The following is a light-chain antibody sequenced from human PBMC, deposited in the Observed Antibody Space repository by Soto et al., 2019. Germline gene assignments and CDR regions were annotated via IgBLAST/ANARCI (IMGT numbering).Light chain of an antibody. V-gene: IGKV1-9*01. CDR1: QGISNY. CDR3: QPLTTYLIT. CDR2: AAF. J-gene: IGKJ5*01. Sequence: DIQLTQSPSFLSASVGDSVTITCRASQGISNYLAWFQEKPGKAPKLLIYAAFNMQSGVPSRFSRRGSGTTLSLTVSSTQPDDSPNSPCQPLTTYLITFAPGTRLEIK.